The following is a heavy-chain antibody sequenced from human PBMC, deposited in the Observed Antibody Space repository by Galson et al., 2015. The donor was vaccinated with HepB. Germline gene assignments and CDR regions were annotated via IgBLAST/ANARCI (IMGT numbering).Heavy chain of an antibody. CDR3: ARALEVKYQLLSVPNYIDY. D-gene: IGHD2-2*01. V-gene: IGHV4-34*01. CDR2: IKHGGRN. J-gene: IGHJ4*02. CDR1: GESFSGYF. Sequence: SEALSPTRAVYGESFSGYFLTLIRPPPGEGPQGVGGIKHGGRNNYNPSPQKRVTKSIEKSQNQFFPKLTSVTAADTAVYYCARALEVKYQLLSVPNYIDYWGQGSLVTVSS.